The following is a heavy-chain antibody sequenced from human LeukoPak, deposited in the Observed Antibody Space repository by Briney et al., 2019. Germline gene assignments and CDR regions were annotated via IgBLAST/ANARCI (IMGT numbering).Heavy chain of an antibody. CDR1: GGTFSSYA. J-gene: IGHJ6*03. V-gene: IGHV1-69*13. D-gene: IGHD5-18*01. CDR3: ARAPSVDTATVIPNYYYYMDV. Sequence: ASVKVSCKASGGTFSSYAISWVRQAPGQGLEWMGGIIPIFGTANYAQKFQGRVTITADESTSTAYMELSSLRSEDTAVYYCARAPSVDTATVIPNYYYYMDVWGKGTTVTVSS. CDR2: IIPIFGTA.